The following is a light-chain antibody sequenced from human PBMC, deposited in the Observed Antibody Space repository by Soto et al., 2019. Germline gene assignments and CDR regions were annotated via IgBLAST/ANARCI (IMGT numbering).Light chain of an antibody. CDR2: GNI. J-gene: IGLJ2*01. CDR1: SSDIGAGYR. V-gene: IGLV1-40*01. CDR3: HSFDSRLIGLL. Sequence: QSVLTQPPSVSGAPGERVTISCTGSSSDIGAGYRVRWYQQVPGTAPKLLIYGNINRPSGVPDRFSGSKSGTSASLAITGLQAEDEAHYYCHSFDSRLIGLLFGGGTKVTVL.